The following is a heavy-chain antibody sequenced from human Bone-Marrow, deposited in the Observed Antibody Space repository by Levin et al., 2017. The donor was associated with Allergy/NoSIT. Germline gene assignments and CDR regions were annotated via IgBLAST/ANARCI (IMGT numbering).Heavy chain of an antibody. V-gene: IGHV4-31*03. Sequence: SQTLSLPCRVSGGAVSNAGCYWTWIRHHPGKGLEWIGYIYYSGGTFYSPSLKSRVTISVDTSENQFSLKMRSVTAADTAVYYCARSFVPNGSGNYEAEDNYYMDVWGKGTTVTVSS. J-gene: IGHJ6*03. CDR2: IYYSGGT. CDR1: GGAVSNAGCY. CDR3: ARSFVPNGSGNYEAEDNYYMDV. D-gene: IGHD3-10*01.